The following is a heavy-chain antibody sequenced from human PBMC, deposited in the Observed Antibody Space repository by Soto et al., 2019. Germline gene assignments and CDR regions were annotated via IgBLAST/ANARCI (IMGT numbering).Heavy chain of an antibody. J-gene: IGHJ5*02. V-gene: IGHV3-23*01. CDR3: AKDADVLRNFDWSYSFDA. CDR1: GFTFRSYT. CDR2: ISDSGTSA. D-gene: IGHD3-9*01. Sequence: EVQLLESGGGLVKPGGSLRLSCVGSGFTFRSYTMSWVRQAPGKGLEWVSGISDSGTSASYADSVKGRFTITRDNSKNTLYLDLKGLRAEATAMYYCAKDADVLRNFDWSYSFDAWGQGAPVTFSS.